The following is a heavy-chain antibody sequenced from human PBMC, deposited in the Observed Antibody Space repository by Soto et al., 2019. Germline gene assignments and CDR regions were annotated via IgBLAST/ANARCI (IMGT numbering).Heavy chain of an antibody. CDR1: GYTFTDYY. D-gene: IGHD6-6*01. J-gene: IGHJ4*02. CDR3: ARVPNFFEYSSPNPAYHFDS. V-gene: IGHV1-2*04. CDR2: INPQSGGT. Sequence: QVQLVQSGAEVKNPGASVKVSCRTSGYTFTDYYLHWVRQAPGQGLEWMGWINPQSGGTNYEQRFRDWVTLTRESSISTAYMELSRLKSDSTAVYYCARVPNFFEYSSPNPAYHFDSWGQGTLVTVSS.